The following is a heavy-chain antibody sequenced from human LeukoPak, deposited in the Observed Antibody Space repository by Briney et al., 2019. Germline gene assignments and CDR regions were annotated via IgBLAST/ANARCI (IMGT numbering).Heavy chain of an antibody. V-gene: IGHV1-8*03. Sequence: GASVKVSCKASGYTCTSYDINWVRQATGQGVEWMGWMNPNSGNTGYAQKFQGRVTITRNTSISTAYMELSSLRSEDTAVYYCARGRAVDNDYWGQGTLVTVSS. CDR3: ARGRAVDNDY. CDR2: MNPNSGNT. D-gene: IGHD5-12*01. J-gene: IGHJ4*02. CDR1: GYTCTSYD.